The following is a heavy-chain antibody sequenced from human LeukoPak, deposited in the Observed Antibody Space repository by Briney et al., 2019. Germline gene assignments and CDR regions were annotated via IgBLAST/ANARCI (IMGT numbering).Heavy chain of an antibody. CDR3: ARASASRFDP. V-gene: IGHV4-34*01. J-gene: IGHJ5*02. CDR2: INHSGST. Sequence: PSETLSLTCAVYGGSFSGYYWSWIRQPPGKGLEWIGEINHSGSTNYNPSLKSRVTISVDKSKNQFSLKLSSVTAADTAVYYCARASASRFDPWGQGTLVTVSS. CDR1: GGSFSGYY. D-gene: IGHD2-2*01.